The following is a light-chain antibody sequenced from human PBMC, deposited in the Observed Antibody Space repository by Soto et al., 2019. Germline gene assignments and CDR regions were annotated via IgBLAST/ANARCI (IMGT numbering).Light chain of an antibody. Sequence: VLRMTPGIPSLKPEERAIHSCRARQTVSNSYIAWYQQKPGQAPRLLIYGASSRATDIPDRFSGSGSGTDFTLTINRLEPEDSAIYFCQHYISSQWTFGQWTFGQGTKVDIK. J-gene: IGKJ1*01. CDR3: QHYISSQWTFGQWT. CDR1: QTVSNSY. V-gene: IGKV3-20*01. CDR2: GAS.